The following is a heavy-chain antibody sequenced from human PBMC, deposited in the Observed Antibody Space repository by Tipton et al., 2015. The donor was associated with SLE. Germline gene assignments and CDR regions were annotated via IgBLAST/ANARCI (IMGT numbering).Heavy chain of an antibody. CDR2: IYYSGST. J-gene: IGHJ1*01. D-gene: IGHD6-13*01. CDR1: GGSITSGGYY. V-gene: IGHV4-31*03. CDR3: ARDGEDSSSSFQH. Sequence: TLSLTCTVSGGSITSGGYYWSWIRQHPGKGLEWIGYIYYSGSTYYNPSLKSRVTISVDTSKNQFSLKLRSVTAADTAVYYCARDGEDSSSSFQHWGQGTLVTVSS.